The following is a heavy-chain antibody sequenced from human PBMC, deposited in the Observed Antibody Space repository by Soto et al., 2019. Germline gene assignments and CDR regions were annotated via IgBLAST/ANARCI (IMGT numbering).Heavy chain of an antibody. V-gene: IGHV4-31*03. CDR3: VRIGRAPMNDGSGYYPLRYGMDG. Sequence: SETLSLTCTVSGGSISSGGYYWSWIRQHPGKGLEWIGYIYYSGSTYYNPSLKSRVTISVDTSKNQFSLKLSSVTAADTAGYYCVRIGRAPMNDGSGYYPLRYGMDGWGQGTTVTVSS. J-gene: IGHJ6*02. CDR2: IYYSGST. CDR1: GGSISSGGYY. D-gene: IGHD3-22*01.